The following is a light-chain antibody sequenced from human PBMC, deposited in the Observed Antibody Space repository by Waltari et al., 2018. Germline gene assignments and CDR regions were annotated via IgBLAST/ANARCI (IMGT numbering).Light chain of an antibody. CDR3: QHYSGTSSA. CDR1: QSVSSNSNNENY. Sequence: DIVMTQSPVSLAVSLGERATINCTSSQSVSSNSNNENYLAWYPHKPGQPPKLPISWASTRESGVPDRFSGSGSGTDFTLTISSLQPEDVAVYYCQHYSGTSSAFGQGTRLEIK. CDR2: WAS. J-gene: IGKJ5*01. V-gene: IGKV4-1*01.